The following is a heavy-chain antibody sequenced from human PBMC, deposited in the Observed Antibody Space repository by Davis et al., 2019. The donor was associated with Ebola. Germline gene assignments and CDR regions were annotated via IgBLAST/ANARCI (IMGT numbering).Heavy chain of an antibody. CDR2: IWYDGSNK. V-gene: IGHV3-33*01. CDR1: GFTFSSYG. Sequence: GGSLRLSCAASGFTFSSYGMHWVRQAPGKGLEWVAVIWYDGSNKYYADSVKGRFTISRYNSKNTLYLQMNSLRAEDTAVYYCTRNPIVVVTVWFDPWGQGTLVTVSS. D-gene: IGHD3-22*01. CDR3: TRNPIVVVTVWFDP. J-gene: IGHJ5*02.